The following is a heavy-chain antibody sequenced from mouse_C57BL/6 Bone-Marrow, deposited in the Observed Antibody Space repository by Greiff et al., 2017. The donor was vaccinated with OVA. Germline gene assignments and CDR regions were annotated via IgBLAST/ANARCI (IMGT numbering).Heavy chain of an antibody. Sequence: VQLKGSGPVLVKPGASVKMSCKASGYTFTDYYMNWVKQSHGKSLEWIGVINPYNGGTSYNQKFKGKATLTVDKSSSTAYMELNSLTSEDSAVYYCARCDGYPFDYWGQGTTLTVSS. J-gene: IGHJ2*01. CDR1: GYTFTDYY. D-gene: IGHD2-3*01. CDR2: INPYNGGT. CDR3: ARCDGYPFDY. V-gene: IGHV1-19*01.